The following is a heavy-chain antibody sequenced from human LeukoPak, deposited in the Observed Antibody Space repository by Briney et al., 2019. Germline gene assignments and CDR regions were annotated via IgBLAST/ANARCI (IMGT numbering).Heavy chain of an antibody. CDR1: GGSFSGYY. D-gene: IGHD3-9*01. V-gene: IGHV4-34*01. CDR3: ARKDDILTGYTPNGMDV. J-gene: IGHJ6*02. CDR2: VNHSGST. Sequence: PSETLSLTCAAYGGSFSGYYWSWIRQPPGKGLEWIGEVNHSGSTNYNPSLKSRVTISVDTSKNQFSLKLSSVTAADTAVYYCARKDDILTGYTPNGMDVWGQGTTVTVSS.